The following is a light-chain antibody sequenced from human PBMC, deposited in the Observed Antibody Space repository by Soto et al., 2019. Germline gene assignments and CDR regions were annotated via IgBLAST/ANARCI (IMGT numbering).Light chain of an antibody. CDR1: QIVRGNN. Sequence: IVLTQSPDTLSLSPGERATLSCRASQIVRGNNLVWYQQRPGQAPRLLISGASTRSTGIPDRFRGTGSGTDFSLSISRLEPEDFAVYFCQQDASLPLTFGGRTKVEI. J-gene: IGKJ4*01. CDR3: QQDASLPLT. V-gene: IGKV3-20*01. CDR2: GAS.